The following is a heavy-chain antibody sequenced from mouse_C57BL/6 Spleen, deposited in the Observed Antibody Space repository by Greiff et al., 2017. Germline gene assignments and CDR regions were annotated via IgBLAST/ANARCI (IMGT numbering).Heavy chain of an antibody. CDR1: GYTFTSYW. J-gene: IGHJ4*01. CDR2: IYPGSGST. D-gene: IGHD1-1*01. Sequence: VQLQQPGAELVKPGASVKMSCKASGYTFTSYWITWVKQRPGQGLEWIGDIYPGSGSTNYNEKFKSKATLTVDTSSSTAYMQLSSLTSEDSAVYYCSRSGTTVAPYAMDYWGQGTSVTVSS. V-gene: IGHV1-55*01. CDR3: SRSGTTVAPYAMDY.